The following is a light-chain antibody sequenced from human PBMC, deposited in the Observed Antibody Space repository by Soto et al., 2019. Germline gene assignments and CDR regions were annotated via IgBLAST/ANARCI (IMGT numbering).Light chain of an antibody. CDR3: CSYAGSYTSYV. CDR1: SSDVGGYNY. CDR2: DVS. Sequence: QSAVFFCTRNSSDVGGYNYVSWYQQHPGKAPKLMIYDVSKRPSGVPDRISGPKSGNTASLTISGLQAEDEADYYCCSYAGSYTSYVFGTGTKVTV. V-gene: IGLV2-11*01. J-gene: IGLJ1*01.